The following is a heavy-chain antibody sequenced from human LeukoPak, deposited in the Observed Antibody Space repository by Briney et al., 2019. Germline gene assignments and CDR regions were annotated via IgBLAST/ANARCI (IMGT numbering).Heavy chain of an antibody. V-gene: IGHV4-34*01. Sequence: SETLSLTCAVYGGSFGGYYWSWIRQPPGRGLEWIGEINHSGSTNYNPSLKSRVTISVDTSKNQFSLKLSSVTAADTAVYYCARPKGGAFDIWGQGTMVTVSS. CDR1: GGSFGGYY. CDR2: INHSGST. CDR3: ARPKGGAFDI. J-gene: IGHJ3*02.